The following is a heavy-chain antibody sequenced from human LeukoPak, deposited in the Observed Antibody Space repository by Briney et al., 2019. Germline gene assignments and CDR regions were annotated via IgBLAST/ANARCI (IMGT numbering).Heavy chain of an antibody. D-gene: IGHD3-3*01. CDR1: GFTFSSYW. V-gene: IGHV3-74*01. Sequence: GGSLRLSCAASGFTFSSYWMHWVRQAPGKGLVWVSRINTDGSSTSYADSVKGRFTISRDNAKNTLYLQMNSLRAEDTAVYHCARVRYDFWSGYDPFDYWGQGTLVTVSS. CDR3: ARVRYDFWSGYDPFDY. J-gene: IGHJ4*02. CDR2: INTDGSST.